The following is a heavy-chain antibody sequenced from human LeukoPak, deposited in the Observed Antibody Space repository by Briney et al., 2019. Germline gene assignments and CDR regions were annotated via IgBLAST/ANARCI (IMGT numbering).Heavy chain of an antibody. J-gene: IGHJ4*02. CDR3: ARNRGDGYNGSRAKVDY. Sequence: KASETLSLTCTVSGGSISSSSYYWGWIRQPPGKGLEWIGSIYYSGSTYYNPSLKSRVTISVDTSKDQFSLKLSSVTAADTAVYYCARNRGDGYNGSRAKVDYWGQGTLVTVSS. D-gene: IGHD5-24*01. CDR1: GGSISSSSYY. CDR2: IYYSGST. V-gene: IGHV4-39*07.